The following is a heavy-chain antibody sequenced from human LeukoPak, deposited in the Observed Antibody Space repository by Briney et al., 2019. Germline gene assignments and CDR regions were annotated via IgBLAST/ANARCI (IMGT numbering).Heavy chain of an antibody. J-gene: IGHJ6*03. CDR2: IYYSGST. Sequence: SETLSLTCTVSGGSISSYYWSWIRQPPGKGLEWIGYIYYSGSTNYNPSLKSRVTISVDTSKNQFSLKLSSVTAADTAVYYCARDRSGTIFGGNYMDVWGKGTTVTVSS. V-gene: IGHV4-59*12. CDR3: ARDRSGTIFGGNYMDV. CDR1: GGSISSYY. D-gene: IGHD3-3*01.